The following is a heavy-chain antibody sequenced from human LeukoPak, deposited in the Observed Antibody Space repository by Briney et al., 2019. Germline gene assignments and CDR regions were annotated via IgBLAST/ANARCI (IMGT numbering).Heavy chain of an antibody. J-gene: IGHJ6*02. Sequence: ASVKVSCKGSGFAITNYAITWVRQAPGQGLEWMGWINAYNGNTNYAQNLQGRVTLTTDTSTSTACMEPRSLRSDDTAVYYCARAYYGSGTYLRMDVWGQGTTVTVSS. D-gene: IGHD3-10*01. CDR2: INAYNGNT. CDR1: GFAITNYA. V-gene: IGHV1-18*01. CDR3: ARAYYGSGTYLRMDV.